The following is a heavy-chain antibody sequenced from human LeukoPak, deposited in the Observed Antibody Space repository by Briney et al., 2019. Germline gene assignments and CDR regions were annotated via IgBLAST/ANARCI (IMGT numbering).Heavy chain of an antibody. Sequence: PSETLSLTCAVYGGSFSGYYWSWIRQPPGKGLEWIGEINHSGSTNYNPSLKSRVTISADTSKNQFSLKLSSVTAADTAVYYCARGRRGSGWHNWFDPWGQGTLVTVSS. D-gene: IGHD6-19*01. CDR2: INHSGST. J-gene: IGHJ5*02. CDR1: GGSFSGYY. CDR3: ARGRRGSGWHNWFDP. V-gene: IGHV4-34*01.